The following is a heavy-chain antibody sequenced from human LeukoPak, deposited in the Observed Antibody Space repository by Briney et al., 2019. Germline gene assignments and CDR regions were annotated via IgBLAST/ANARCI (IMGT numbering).Heavy chain of an antibody. CDR1: GFTFTNDG. V-gene: IGHV3-33*01. D-gene: IGHD4-23*01. CDR3: PRVGCGGNAPFDY. CDR2: IWHGGSNK. J-gene: IGHJ4*02. Sequence: RCLRLSCAAPGFTFTNDGMHWVRQAPGQGLDWVGVIWHGGSNKYSAYSVKGRFIFVRDNTKHSLYLQMNRLRAEETVDYCGPRVGCGGNAPFDYWGQGILVTVSS.